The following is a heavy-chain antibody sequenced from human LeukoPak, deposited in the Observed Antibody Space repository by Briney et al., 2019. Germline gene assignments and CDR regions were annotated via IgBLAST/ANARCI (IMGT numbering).Heavy chain of an antibody. CDR2: INPNSGGT. Sequence: GASVKVSCKASGYTFTGYYMHWVRQAPGQGLEWMGWINPNSGGTNYAQKFQGRVTMTEDTSTDTAYMELSSLRSEDTAVYYCATDSTLYPYYFDYWGQGTLVTVSS. D-gene: IGHD3-16*02. J-gene: IGHJ4*02. CDR3: ATDSTLYPYYFDY. V-gene: IGHV1-2*02. CDR1: GYTFTGYY.